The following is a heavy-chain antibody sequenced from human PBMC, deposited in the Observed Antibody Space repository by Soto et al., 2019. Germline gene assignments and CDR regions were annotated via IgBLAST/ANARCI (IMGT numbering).Heavy chain of an antibody. D-gene: IGHD3-16*01. CDR2: ISAYNGNT. Sequence: ASVKVSCKASGYTFTSYGISWVRQAPGQGLEWMGWISAYNGNTNYAQKLQGRVTMTTDTSTSTAYMELRSLRSDDTAVYYCARDYPPGGYYYYYGMDVWGQGTTVTAP. J-gene: IGHJ6*02. V-gene: IGHV1-18*04. CDR3: ARDYPPGGYYYYYGMDV. CDR1: GYTFTSYG.